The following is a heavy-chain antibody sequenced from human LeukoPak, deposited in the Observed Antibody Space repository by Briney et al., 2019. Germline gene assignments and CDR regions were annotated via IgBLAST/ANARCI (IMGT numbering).Heavy chain of an antibody. CDR2: ISAYNGNT. Sequence: ASVKVSCKASGYTFTSYGISWVRQAPGKGLEWMGWISAYNGNTNYAQKLQGRVTMTTDTSTSTAYMELRSLRSDDTAVYYCARDRFGELLPPGPFDYWGQGTLFTVSS. CDR1: GYTFTSYG. V-gene: IGHV1-18*01. D-gene: IGHD1-26*01. J-gene: IGHJ4*02. CDR3: ARDRFGELLPPGPFDY.